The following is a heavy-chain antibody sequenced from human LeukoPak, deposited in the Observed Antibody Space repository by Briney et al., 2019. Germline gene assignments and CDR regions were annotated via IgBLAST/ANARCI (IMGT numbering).Heavy chain of an antibody. Sequence: ASVKVSCKVSGYTLTELSMHWVRQAPGKGLEWMGSFDPKDGETIYAQKFQGRVTMTTDTSTNTAYMEVRSLRSDDAAVYYCAREAPVAAGSDAFDIWGQGTMVTVSS. D-gene: IGHD6-19*01. CDR3: AREAPVAAGSDAFDI. CDR1: GYTLTELS. J-gene: IGHJ3*02. CDR2: FDPKDGET. V-gene: IGHV1-24*01.